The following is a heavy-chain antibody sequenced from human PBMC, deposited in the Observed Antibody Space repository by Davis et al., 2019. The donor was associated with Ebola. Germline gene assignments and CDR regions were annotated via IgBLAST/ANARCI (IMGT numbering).Heavy chain of an antibody. CDR3: SERGSSV. V-gene: IGHV4-59*03. Sequence: PSETLSLTCTVSGVSISRHYWSWIRQPPGKRLEWIGSIYYTGSAYYNSSLASRATISVDTSKNQFSLKLTSVTAAHTAMYYCSERGSSVWGQGTLVTVSS. D-gene: IGHD3-10*01. CDR1: GVSISRHY. J-gene: IGHJ4*02. CDR2: IYYTGSA.